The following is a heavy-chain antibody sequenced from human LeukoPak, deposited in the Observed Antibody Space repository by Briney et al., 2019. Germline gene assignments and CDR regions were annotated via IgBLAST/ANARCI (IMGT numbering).Heavy chain of an antibody. Sequence: GRSLRLSCAASGFTFSRYGMHWVRQAPGKGLEWVSVISYDGSNKYYADSVKGRFTISRDNSKNTLYLQMNSLRAEDTAVYYCAKGRMSPYSSSWYYSDYWGQGTLVTVSS. J-gene: IGHJ4*02. CDR1: GFTFSRYG. CDR2: ISYDGSNK. D-gene: IGHD6-13*01. CDR3: AKGRMSPYSSSWYYSDY. V-gene: IGHV3-30*18.